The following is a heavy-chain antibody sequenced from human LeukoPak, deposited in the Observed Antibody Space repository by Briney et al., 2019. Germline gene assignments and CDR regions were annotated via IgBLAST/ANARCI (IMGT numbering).Heavy chain of an antibody. D-gene: IGHD3-3*02. CDR3: ARDISGGSHAFDI. J-gene: IGHJ3*02. CDR2: IYYRVSAA. CDR1: GGSISGYY. V-gene: IGHV4-59*08. Sequence: SETLSLTCTVSGGSISGYYWSWIRQPRGEGLECVGSIYYRVSAANSTPSLESRVMTSVDTSKNQFSLQVNSVTAADTAVYYCARDISGGSHAFDIWGQGTMVTVSS.